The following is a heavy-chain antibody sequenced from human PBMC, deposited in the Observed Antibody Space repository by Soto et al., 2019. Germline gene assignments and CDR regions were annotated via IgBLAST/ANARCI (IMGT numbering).Heavy chain of an antibody. CDR2: IKQDGSEK. D-gene: IGHD3-22*01. CDR3: ARGLISGYYLYDAFDI. J-gene: IGHJ3*02. CDR1: GFTFSSYW. V-gene: IGHV3-7*03. Sequence: GGSLRLSCAASGFTFSSYWMSWVRQAPGKGLEWVANIKQDGSEKYYVDSVKGRFTISRDNAKNSLYLQMNSLRAEDTAVYYCARGLISGYYLYDAFDIWGQGTMVTVSS.